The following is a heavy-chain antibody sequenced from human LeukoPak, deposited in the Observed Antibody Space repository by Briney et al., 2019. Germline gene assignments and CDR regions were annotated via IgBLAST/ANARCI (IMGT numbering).Heavy chain of an antibody. CDR2: ISSSSSYI. V-gene: IGHV3-21*01. D-gene: IGHD4-17*01. J-gene: IGHJ2*01. CDR1: GFTFSSYS. Sequence: PGGSLRLSCAASGFTFSSYSMNWVRQAPGKGLEWVSSISSSSSYIYYADSVKGRFTISRDNAKNSLYLQMNSLRAEDTAVYYCARGTQVTTRYFNLWGRGTLVTVPS. CDR3: ARGTQVTTRYFNL.